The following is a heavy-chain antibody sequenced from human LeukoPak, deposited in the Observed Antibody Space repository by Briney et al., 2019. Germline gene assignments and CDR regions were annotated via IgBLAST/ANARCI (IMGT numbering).Heavy chain of an antibody. V-gene: IGHV1-46*01. J-gene: IGHJ4*02. CDR3: ARTYSSSWSYCDS. Sequence: GASVKVSCKVSGYTLTELSMHWVRQAPGQGLDWMGMINPSSGSTRFAQMFQDRVTMTRDTSTSAVYMELSSLTSEDTAMYYCARTYSSSWSYCDSWGQGTLVTVSS. CDR1: GYTLTELS. D-gene: IGHD6-13*01. CDR2: INPSSGST.